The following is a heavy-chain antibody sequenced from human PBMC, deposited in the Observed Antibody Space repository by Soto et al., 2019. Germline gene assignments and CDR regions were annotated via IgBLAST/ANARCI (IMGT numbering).Heavy chain of an antibody. CDR3: VRESDHADPPDY. J-gene: IGHJ4*02. CDR1: GFSFSDYY. Sequence: QVQLVESGGGLVKPGGSLSLSCAASGFSFSDYYMIWIRQAPGKGLEWISDISGSGTNTNYADSVKGRFTISRDNANNSLHLHMNDLRAEDTAVYFCVRESDHADPPDYWGPGTLVTVSS. V-gene: IGHV3-11*05. CDR2: ISGSGTNT.